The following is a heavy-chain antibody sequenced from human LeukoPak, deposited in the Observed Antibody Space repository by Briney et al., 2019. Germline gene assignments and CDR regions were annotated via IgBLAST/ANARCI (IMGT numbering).Heavy chain of an antibody. D-gene: IGHD3-16*01. CDR3: ARIRSLGAFVF. Sequence: PGGSLRLSCAASGFTFSSYEMIWVRQAPGKGLEWLSYISANASSIYYAYSVKGRLTISRDTAKNLLFLQMNSLRAEDTAVYYCARIRSLGAFVFSGEGKVVTVSS. CDR2: ISANASSI. J-gene: IGHJ3*01. CDR1: GFTFSSYE. V-gene: IGHV3-48*03.